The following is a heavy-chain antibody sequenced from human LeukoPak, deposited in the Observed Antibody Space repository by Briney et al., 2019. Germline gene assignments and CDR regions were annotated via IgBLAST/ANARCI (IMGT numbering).Heavy chain of an antibody. Sequence: PSETLSLTCTVSGGSISSSSYYWGWLRQPPGKGLEWIGSIYYSGSTYYNPSLKSRVTISVDTSKNQFSLKLSSVTAADTAVYYCARMCGGSYSGCFDYWGQGTLVTVSS. CDR3: ARMCGGSYSGCFDY. J-gene: IGHJ4*02. V-gene: IGHV4-39*01. D-gene: IGHD1-26*01. CDR1: GGSISSSSYY. CDR2: IYYSGST.